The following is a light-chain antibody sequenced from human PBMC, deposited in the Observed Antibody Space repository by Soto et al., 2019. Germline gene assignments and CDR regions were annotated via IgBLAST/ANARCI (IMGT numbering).Light chain of an antibody. J-gene: IGLJ2*01. CDR2: DNN. CDR3: ATWDRSLSVYVL. V-gene: IGLV1-51*01. CDR1: SSNVGSNY. Sequence: QSVLTQPPSVSAAPGQKVTISCSGSSSNVGSNYVSWYQQPPGTAPKLLIYDNNKRPSGIPDRFSGSKSGTSATLDITGLQTGDEADYYCATWDRSLSVYVLFGGGTKVTVL.